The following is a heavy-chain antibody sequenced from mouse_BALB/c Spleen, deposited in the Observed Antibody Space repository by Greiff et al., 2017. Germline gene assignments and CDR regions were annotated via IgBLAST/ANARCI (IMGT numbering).Heavy chain of an antibody. V-gene: IGHV5-6-5*01. CDR3: AREIDGYYFDY. CDR2: TSSGGST. J-gene: IGHJ2*01. CDR1: GFTFSSYA. D-gene: IGHD2-3*01. Sequence: EVKLMESGGGLVKPGGSLKLSCAASGFTFSSYAMSWVRQTPEKRLEWVASTSSGGSTYYPDSVKGRFTISRDNARNILYLQMSSLRSEDTAMYYCAREIDGYYFDYWGQGTTLTVSS.